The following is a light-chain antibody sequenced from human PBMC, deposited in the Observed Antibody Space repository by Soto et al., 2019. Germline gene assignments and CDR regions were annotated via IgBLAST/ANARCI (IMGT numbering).Light chain of an antibody. Sequence: AIRMTQSPSSLSASTGDRVTITCRASQGISSYLAWYQQKPGKAPKLLTYAASTLQDGVPSRFRSSGSGTDFTLTINSLQPEDIATYYCQQTYTIPRTFGQGTTVEI. CDR3: QQTYTIPRT. CDR1: QGISSY. V-gene: IGKV1-8*01. CDR2: AAS. J-gene: IGKJ1*01.